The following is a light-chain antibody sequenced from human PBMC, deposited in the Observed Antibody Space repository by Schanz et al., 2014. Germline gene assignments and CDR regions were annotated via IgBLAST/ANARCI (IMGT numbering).Light chain of an antibody. J-gene: IGLJ2*01. CDR3: SSYTTTSTLL. CDR2: DVS. CDR1: SRDVGGYNY. Sequence: QSVLTQPRSVSGSPGQSVTISCTGTSRDVGGYNYVSWYQQHPGKVPKLMIYDVSNRPSGVSNRFSGSKSGNTASLTISGLQAEDEASYSCSSYTTTSTLLFGGGTKLTVL. V-gene: IGLV2-14*01.